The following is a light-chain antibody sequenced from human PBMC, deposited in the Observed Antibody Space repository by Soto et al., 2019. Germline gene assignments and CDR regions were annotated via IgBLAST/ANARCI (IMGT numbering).Light chain of an antibody. V-gene: IGKV1-39*01. CDR3: QQTYSNLWT. CDR1: QTVSRY. J-gene: IGKJ1*01. Sequence: DIQLTQSPSSLSASVGDTVTITCRASQTVSRYLNWYQQKSGTAPKLLIYAASTLHTGVPSRFSGRGSGTDFTLTINNLQREDFADYFCQQTYSNLWTFEQGTKVEIK. CDR2: AAS.